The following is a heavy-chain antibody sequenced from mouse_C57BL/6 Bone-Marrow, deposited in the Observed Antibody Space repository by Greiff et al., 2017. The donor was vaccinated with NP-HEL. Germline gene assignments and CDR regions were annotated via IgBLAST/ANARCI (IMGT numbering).Heavy chain of an antibody. CDR3: TTWAIYFYAMDD. CDR2: IDPENGDT. D-gene: IGHD2-1*01. J-gene: IGHJ4*01. CDR1: GFNIKDDY. Sequence: VQLQQSGAELVRPGASVKLSCTASGFNIKDDYMHWVKQRPEQGLEWIGWIDPENGDTEYASKFQGKATITADTSSNTAYLQLSSLTSEDTAVYYCTTWAIYFYAMDDWGQGTSVTVSS. V-gene: IGHV14-4*01.